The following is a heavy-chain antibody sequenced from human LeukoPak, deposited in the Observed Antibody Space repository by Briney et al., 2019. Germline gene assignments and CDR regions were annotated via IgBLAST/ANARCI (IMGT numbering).Heavy chain of an antibody. D-gene: IGHD6-6*01. CDR3: ATTSRHFDY. V-gene: IGHV5-51*01. Sequence: GESLKISCKGSGYSFTSYWIGWVRQMPGRSLEWRGIVYPCDSETSYSPSFQGQVTISADKSINTAYLQLSSLSASDTAVYYCATTSRHFDYWGQGTLLTVSS. CDR1: GYSFTSYW. J-gene: IGHJ4*02. CDR2: VYPCDSET.